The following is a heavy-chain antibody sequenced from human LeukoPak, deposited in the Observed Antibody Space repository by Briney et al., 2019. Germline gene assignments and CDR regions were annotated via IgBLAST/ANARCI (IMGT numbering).Heavy chain of an antibody. Sequence: QPGGSLRLSCAASGFTFSSYWMSLVRQAPGKGLEWVANIKQDGSEKYYVDSVKGRFTISRDNAKNSLYLQMNSLRAEDTAVYYCAKRGGLGFGAEYYFDYWGQGTLVTVSP. V-gene: IGHV3-7*01. J-gene: IGHJ4*02. CDR1: GFTFSSYW. CDR3: AKRGGLGFGAEYYFDY. CDR2: IKQDGSEK. D-gene: IGHD3-10*01.